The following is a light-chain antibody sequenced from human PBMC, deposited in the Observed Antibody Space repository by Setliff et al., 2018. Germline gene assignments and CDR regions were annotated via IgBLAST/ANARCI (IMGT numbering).Light chain of an antibody. J-gene: IGLJ1*01. CDR1: SSDVGGYNY. CDR2: DVS. Sequence: SALTQPCSVSGSPGQSVTISCTGTSSDVGGYNYVSWYQQHPGKAPKVMIYDVSKRPSGVPDRFSGSKSGNTASLTISGLQAEDEADYYRCSYAGSYTYVFGTGTKVTVL. CDR3: CSYAGSYTYV. V-gene: IGLV2-11*01.